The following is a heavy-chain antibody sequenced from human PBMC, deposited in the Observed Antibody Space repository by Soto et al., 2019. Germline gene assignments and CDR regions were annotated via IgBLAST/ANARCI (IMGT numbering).Heavy chain of an antibody. Sequence: LLLQSGAEVKKPGSSVKVSCKASGGTPSNSAISWGRQAPGQGLEWMGGIIPVFGLVKYAQNFQGRVTITADESTNTAYMELSSMRPEDTAVYYCAGGRIVVVGSRAYYGMDVWGQGTTVTVSS. CDR3: AGGRIVVVGSRAYYGMDV. CDR1: GGTPSNSA. V-gene: IGHV1-69*01. J-gene: IGHJ6*02. D-gene: IGHD3-22*01. CDR2: IIPVFGLV.